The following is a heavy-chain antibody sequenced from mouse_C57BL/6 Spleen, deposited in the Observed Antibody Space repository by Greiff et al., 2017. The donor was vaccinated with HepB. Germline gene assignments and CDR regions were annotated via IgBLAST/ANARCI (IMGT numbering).Heavy chain of an antibody. CDR2: IDPETGGT. V-gene: IGHV1-15*01. CDR3: TRSYWDGY. Sequence: QVQLKESGAELVRPGASVTLSCKASGYTFTDYEMHWVKQTPVHGLEWIGAIDPETGGTAYNQKFKGKAILTADKSSSTAYMELRSLTSEDSAVYYCTRSYWDGYWGQGTTLTVSS. J-gene: IGHJ2*01. CDR1: GYTFTDYE. D-gene: IGHD4-1*01.